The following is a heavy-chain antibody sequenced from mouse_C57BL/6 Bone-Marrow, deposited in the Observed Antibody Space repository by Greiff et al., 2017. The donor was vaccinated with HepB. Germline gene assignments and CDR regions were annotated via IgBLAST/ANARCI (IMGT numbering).Heavy chain of an antibody. CDR3: TSSTMVTTDAY. CDR2: IDPENGDT. V-gene: IGHV14-4*01. CDR1: GFNIKDDY. J-gene: IGHJ3*01. D-gene: IGHD2-2*01. Sequence: DVQLQESGAELVRPGASVKLSCTASGFNIKDDYMHWVKQRPEQGLEWIGWIDPENGDTEYASKFQGKATITADTSSNTAYLQLSSLTSEDTAVYYCTSSTMVTTDAYWGQGTLVTVSA.